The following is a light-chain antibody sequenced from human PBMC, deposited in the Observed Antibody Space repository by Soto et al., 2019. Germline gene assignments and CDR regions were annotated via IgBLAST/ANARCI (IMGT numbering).Light chain of an antibody. Sequence: QSVLTQPASVSGSPGQSITISCTGTSSDVGDYNYVSWYQQHPGKAPKLMIYEVTNRPSGVSNRFSGSNSGNTASLIISGLQAEDEADYYCSSYTSSNTWVFGGGTKVTVL. V-gene: IGLV2-14*01. CDR2: EVT. CDR3: SSYTSSNTWV. CDR1: SSDVGDYNY. J-gene: IGLJ3*02.